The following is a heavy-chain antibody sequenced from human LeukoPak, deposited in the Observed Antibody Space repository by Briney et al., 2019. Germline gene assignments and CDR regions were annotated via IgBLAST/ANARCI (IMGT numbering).Heavy chain of an antibody. CDR1: GFTFSSYA. Sequence: GGSLRLSCAVSGFTFSSYALSWVRKGPGKGLEWVSAISVSGGSTYYADSVKGRFTISRDNSKNTLYLQMSSLRAEDTAVYYCAKDRLGNYGSGSSFDYWGQGTLVTVSS. D-gene: IGHD3-10*01. CDR2: ISVSGGST. J-gene: IGHJ4*02. V-gene: IGHV3-23*01. CDR3: AKDRLGNYGSGSSFDY.